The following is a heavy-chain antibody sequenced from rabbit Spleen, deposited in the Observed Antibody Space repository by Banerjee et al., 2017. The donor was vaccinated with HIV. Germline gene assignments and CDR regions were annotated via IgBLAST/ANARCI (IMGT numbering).Heavy chain of an antibody. Sequence: QEQLVESGGGLVQPEGSLKLSCTASGFSFSSKAVMCWVRQAPGKGLDWIACINAVTGKAVYASWAKGRFTFSKTSSTTVTLQVTSLTAADTATYFCARDLVTAIGWNFALWGPGTLVTVS. CDR1: GFSFSSKAV. CDR3: ARDLVTAIGWNFAL. CDR2: INAVTGKA. V-gene: IGHV1S45*01. D-gene: IGHD7-1*01. J-gene: IGHJ4*01.